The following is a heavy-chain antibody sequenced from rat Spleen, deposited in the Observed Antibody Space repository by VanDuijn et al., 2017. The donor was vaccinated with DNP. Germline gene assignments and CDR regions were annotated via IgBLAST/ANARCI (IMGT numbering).Heavy chain of an antibody. CDR1: RFTYSNYV. CDR2: ISLSGGNT. Sequence: EVQLVESGGGLVQPGRSLKLSCTASRFTYSNYVMAWVRQGPTKGLEWVASISLSGGNTFYRDSVKGRFTISRDNAKSTLYLQMNSLRSEDTATYYCARLDYWGQGVMVTVSS. CDR3: ARLDY. V-gene: IGHV5-25*01. J-gene: IGHJ2*01.